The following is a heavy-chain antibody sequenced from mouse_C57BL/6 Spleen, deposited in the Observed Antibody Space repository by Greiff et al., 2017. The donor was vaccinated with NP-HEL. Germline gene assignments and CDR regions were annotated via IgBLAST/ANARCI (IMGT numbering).Heavy chain of an antibody. CDR3: ARSGDSSGPFAY. CDR1: GYTFTSYW. J-gene: IGHJ3*01. V-gene: IGHV1-55*01. CDR2: IYPGSGST. D-gene: IGHD3-2*02. Sequence: QVQLQQPGAELVKPGASVKMSCKASGYTFTSYWITWVKQRPGQGLEWIGDIYPGSGSTNYNEKFKSKATLTVDTSSSTAYMQLSSLTSEDSAVYYCARSGDSSGPFAYWGQGTLVTVSA.